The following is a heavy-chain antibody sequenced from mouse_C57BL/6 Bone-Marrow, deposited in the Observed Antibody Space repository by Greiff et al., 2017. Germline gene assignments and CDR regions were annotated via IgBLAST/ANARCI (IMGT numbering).Heavy chain of an antibody. CDR2: IRSKSNNYAT. Sequence: EVQLVESGGGLVQPKGSLKLSCAASGFSFNTYAMNWVRQAPGKGLEWVARIRSKSNNYATYYADSVKDRFTISRDDSESMLYLQMNNLKTEDTAMYYCVRPASYYYGSSYDAMGYWGQGTSVTVSS. CDR1: GFSFNTYA. V-gene: IGHV10-1*01. J-gene: IGHJ4*01. CDR3: VRPASYYYGSSYDAMGY. D-gene: IGHD1-1*01.